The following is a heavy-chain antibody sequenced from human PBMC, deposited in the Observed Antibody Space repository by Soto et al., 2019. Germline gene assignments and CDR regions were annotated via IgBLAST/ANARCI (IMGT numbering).Heavy chain of an antibody. J-gene: IGHJ6*02. CDR2: ISYDGSNK. V-gene: IGHV3-30-3*01. CDR1: GFTFSSYA. Sequence: GGSLRLSCAASGFTFSSYAMHWVRQAPGKGLEWVAVISYDGSNKYYADSVKGRFTISRDNSKNTLYLQMNSLRAEDTAVYYCARDLTKGYYYYGMDVWGQGTTVTSP. CDR3: ARDLTKGYYYYGMDV.